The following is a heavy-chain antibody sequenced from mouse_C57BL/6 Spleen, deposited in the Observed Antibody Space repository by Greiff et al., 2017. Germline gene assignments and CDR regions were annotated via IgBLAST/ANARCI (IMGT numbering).Heavy chain of an antibody. V-gene: IGHV1-52*01. CDR2: IDPSGSET. CDR1: GYTFTSYW. D-gene: IGHD3-1*01. Sequence: QVQLQQPGAELVRPGSSVKLSCKASGYTFTSYWMHWVKQRPIQGLEWIGNIDPSGSETHYNQKFKDKATLTVDKSSSTAYMQLSSLTSEASAVYYCARGAYSSWFAYWGQGTLVTVSA. J-gene: IGHJ3*01. CDR3: ARGAYSSWFAY.